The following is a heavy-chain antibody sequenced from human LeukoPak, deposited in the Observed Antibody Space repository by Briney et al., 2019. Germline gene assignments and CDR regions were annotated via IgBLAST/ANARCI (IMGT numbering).Heavy chain of an antibody. CDR1: GGSISSGGYY. Sequence: SQTLSLTCTVSGGSISSGGYYWSWIRQPPGKGLEWIGYIYHSGSAYYNPSLKSRVTISVDRSKNQFSLKLSSVTAADTAVYYCARDQVGATTLDYWGQGTLVTVSS. CDR3: ARDQVGATTLDY. D-gene: IGHD1-26*01. J-gene: IGHJ4*02. V-gene: IGHV4-30-2*01. CDR2: IYHSGSA.